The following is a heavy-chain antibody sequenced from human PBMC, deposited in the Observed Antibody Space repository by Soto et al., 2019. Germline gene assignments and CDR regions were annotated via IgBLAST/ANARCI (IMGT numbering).Heavy chain of an antibody. CDR1: GFTFGSYA. V-gene: IGHV3-23*01. CDR2: ITDTGSHT. J-gene: IGHJ4*02. D-gene: IGHD5-12*01. CDR3: AKFVWLPVSVYFDY. Sequence: EVQLLESGGGLVQPGGSLRLSCAASGFTFGSYAMNWVRQAPGKGLEWLSTITDTGSHTYYADSVRGRFTTSRDNCRSTVYVQLSSLRAEDTAVYYCAKFVWLPVSVYFDYWGQGIVVTVSS.